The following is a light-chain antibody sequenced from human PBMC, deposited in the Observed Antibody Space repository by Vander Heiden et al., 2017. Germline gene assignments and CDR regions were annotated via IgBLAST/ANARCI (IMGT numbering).Light chain of an antibody. CDR1: QSLLHRIGNNY. V-gene: IGKV2-28*01. J-gene: IGKJ2*01. Sequence: DTAMALSPPPSPVTPGVSACISGTSSQSLLHRIGNNYSVWHLQQPGQSPQLLIYLGSNRATGVPDRGSGSGTGTDFTLKSSRVEAEDVGVYYCMQARETQYTFGQGTKLEIK. CDR3: MQARETQYT. CDR2: LGS.